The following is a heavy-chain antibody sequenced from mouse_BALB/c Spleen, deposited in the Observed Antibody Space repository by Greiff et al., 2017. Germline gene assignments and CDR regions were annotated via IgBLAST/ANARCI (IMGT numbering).Heavy chain of an antibody. D-gene: IGHD1-3*01. CDR3: ARGELDY. CDR1: GFTFSSYG. V-gene: IGHV5-6-3*01. CDR2: INSNGGST. Sequence: EVKLVESGGGLVQPGGSLKLSCAASGFTFSSYGMSWVRQTPDKRLELVATINSNGGSTYYPDSVKGRFTISRDNAKNTLYLQMSSLKSEDTAMYYCARGELDYWGQGTTLTVAS. J-gene: IGHJ2*01.